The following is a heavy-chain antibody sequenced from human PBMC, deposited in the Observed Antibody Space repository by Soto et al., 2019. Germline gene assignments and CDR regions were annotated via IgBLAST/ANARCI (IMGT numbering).Heavy chain of an antibody. Sequence: QEQLVESGGDVVQPGGSLKLSWEPSGFTFRPKAMTWVRRAPGKGLEWVAVIAYDGTIKIYRDSVKGRFTISRDDSKSTLYLQMNSLRPEDTAVYYCARDKIKGAPDYLDSWGQGTLVTVSS. J-gene: IGHJ4*02. CDR3: ARDKIKGAPDYLDS. V-gene: IGHV3-30-3*01. CDR2: IAYDGTIK. D-gene: IGHD1-26*01. CDR1: GFTFRPKA.